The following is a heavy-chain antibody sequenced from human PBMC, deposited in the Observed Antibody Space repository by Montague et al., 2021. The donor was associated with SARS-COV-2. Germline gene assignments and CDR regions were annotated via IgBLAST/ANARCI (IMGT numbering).Heavy chain of an antibody. CDR1: GGSISSYY. CDR3: ASQVPDFWSGIDY. V-gene: IGHV4-59*01. CDR2: IYYSGST. Sequence: SETLSLTCTVSGGSISSYYWSWIRQPPGKGLEWIGYIYYSGSTNYNPSIKSRVTISVDTSKNQFSLKLSSVTAADTAVYYCASQVPDFWSGIDYWGQGTLVTVSS. J-gene: IGHJ4*01. D-gene: IGHD3-3*01.